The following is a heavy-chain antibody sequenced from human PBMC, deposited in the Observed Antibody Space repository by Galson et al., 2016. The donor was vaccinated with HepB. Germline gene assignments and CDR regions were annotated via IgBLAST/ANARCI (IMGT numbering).Heavy chain of an antibody. J-gene: IGHJ3*02. V-gene: IGHV4-34*01. CDR1: GGSFSHYY. D-gene: IGHD3-16*01. CDR3: AKVKHFDYVWGSSYDAFDI. Sequence: SETLSLTCAVYGGSFSHYYWSWIRKPPGKGLEWIGEINHSGSTHYNPSLKSRVTISVDTSKNQFSLKLSSVTAADTAVYYCAKVKHFDYVWGSSYDAFDIWSQGTMVTDSS. CDR2: INHSGST.